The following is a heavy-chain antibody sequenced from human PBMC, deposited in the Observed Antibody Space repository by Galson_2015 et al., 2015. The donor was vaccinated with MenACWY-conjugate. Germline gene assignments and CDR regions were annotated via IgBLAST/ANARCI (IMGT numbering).Heavy chain of an antibody. CDR3: ARGPAPLLSYDGSGYYPNYFDY. CDR2: IYYSGTT. CDR1: GGSISSTSNY. V-gene: IGHV4-39*07. Sequence: SETLSLTCTVSGGSISSTSNYWGWIRQPPGKGLEWIGSIYYSGTTYYNNVSLRSRVTMSVDTSKNQFSLKLSSVTAADTAVFYWARGPAPLLSYDGSGYYPNYFDYWGQGTLVTVSS. J-gene: IGHJ4*02. D-gene: IGHD3-22*01.